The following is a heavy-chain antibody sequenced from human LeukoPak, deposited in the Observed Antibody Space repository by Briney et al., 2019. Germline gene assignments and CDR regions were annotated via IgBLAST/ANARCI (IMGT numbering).Heavy chain of an antibody. CDR3: ARGNGYYYYMDV. D-gene: IGHD2-8*01. V-gene: IGHV4-4*07. CDR1: GVSISSYY. Sequence: SETLSLTCTVSGVSISSYYWTWIRQSAGKGLGWLGRMYTSGSTKYSPSFESRVTISVDTSKNQFSLKLSSVTAADTAVYYCARGNGYYYYMDVWGKGTTVTVSS. CDR2: MYTSGST. J-gene: IGHJ6*03.